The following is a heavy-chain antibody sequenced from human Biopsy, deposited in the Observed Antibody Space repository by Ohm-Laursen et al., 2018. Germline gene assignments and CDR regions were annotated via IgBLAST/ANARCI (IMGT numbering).Heavy chain of an antibody. CDR1: GGSISRGGSY. Sequence: TLSLTWTVSGGSISRGGSYWSWIRQRPGKGLEGLGYIFNSANTYYNPSLKNLITISGDTSKNQFFLKLNSVTAADTAVYYCARGDYFDSNGYFWFDPWGQGTLVTVSS. D-gene: IGHD3-22*01. CDR3: ARGDYFDSNGYFWFDP. J-gene: IGHJ5*02. CDR2: IFNSANT. V-gene: IGHV4-31*01.